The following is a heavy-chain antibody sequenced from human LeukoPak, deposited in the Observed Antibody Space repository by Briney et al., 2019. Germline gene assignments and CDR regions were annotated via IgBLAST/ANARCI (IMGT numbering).Heavy chain of an antibody. J-gene: IGHJ4*02. D-gene: IGHD1-26*01. Sequence: GGSLRLSCAASGFTFSSYAMHWVRQAPGKGLEWVAAISYDGSNKYYADSVKGRFTISRDNSKNTLYLQMNSLRAEDTAVYYCAGSSGSYSGPFDYWGQGTLVTVSS. V-gene: IGHV3-30*01. CDR2: ISYDGSNK. CDR1: GFTFSSYA. CDR3: AGSSGSYSGPFDY.